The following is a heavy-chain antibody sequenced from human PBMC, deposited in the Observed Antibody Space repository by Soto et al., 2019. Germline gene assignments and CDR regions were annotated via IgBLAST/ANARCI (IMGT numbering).Heavy chain of an antibody. D-gene: IGHD1-26*01. V-gene: IGHV3-30*18. J-gene: IGHJ6*02. CDR1: GFTFSSYG. CDR3: AKTDRVGAGEYYYYYGMDV. Sequence: VQLVESGGGVVQPGRSLRLSCAASGFTFSSYGMHWVRQAPGKGLEWVAVISYDGSNKYYADSVKGRFTISRDNSKNTLYLQMNSLRAEDTAVYYCAKTDRVGAGEYYYYYGMDVWGQGTTVTVSS. CDR2: ISYDGSNK.